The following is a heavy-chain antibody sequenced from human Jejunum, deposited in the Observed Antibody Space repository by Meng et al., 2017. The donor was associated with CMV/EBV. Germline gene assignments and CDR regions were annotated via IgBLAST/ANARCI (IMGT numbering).Heavy chain of an antibody. J-gene: IGHJ6*02. CDR1: RSFV. CDR3: AKDIRGSGLFDHYYGLDV. D-gene: IGHD3-3*01. Sequence: RSFVISWVRQAPGQGPEWMGGIIPMFATAKYSQKFQGRVTITADESTSTAYMEVSSLRPEDTAVYYCAKDIRGSGLFDHYYGLDVWGQGTTVTVS. CDR2: IIPMFATA. V-gene: IGHV1-69*01.